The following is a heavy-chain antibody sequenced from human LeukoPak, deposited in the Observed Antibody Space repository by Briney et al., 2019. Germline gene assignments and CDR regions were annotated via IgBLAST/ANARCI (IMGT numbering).Heavy chain of an antibody. CDR2: IRPDGSYQ. V-gene: IGHV3-30*02. J-gene: IGHJ4*02. D-gene: IGHD3-22*01. CDR3: AKNRDSSDYPRDFDY. CDR1: RFTFSSYR. Sequence: GGSLRLSCAASRFTFSSYRMHWVRQTPGKGLEWVAFIRPDGSYQKYADYVKGRFTVSIDNSKDTVYLQMNSLRTEDTAVYYCAKNRDSSDYPRDFDYWGQGTLVTVSS.